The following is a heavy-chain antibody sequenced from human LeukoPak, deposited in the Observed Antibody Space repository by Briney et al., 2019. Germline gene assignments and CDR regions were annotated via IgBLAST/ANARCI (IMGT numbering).Heavy chain of an antibody. CDR2: ISGSGGNT. D-gene: IGHD5/OR15-5a*01. CDR3: AKVASTIGTYYFDH. CDR1: GFTFSSYA. Sequence: PGGSLRLSCAASGFTFSSYAMSWIRQAPGKGLEWVSGISGSGGNTYYADSVKGRFTISRDKSKNTLYLQMNSLRAEDTAVYYCAKVASTIGTYYFDHWGQGTLSPSPQ. V-gene: IGHV3-23*01. J-gene: IGHJ4*02.